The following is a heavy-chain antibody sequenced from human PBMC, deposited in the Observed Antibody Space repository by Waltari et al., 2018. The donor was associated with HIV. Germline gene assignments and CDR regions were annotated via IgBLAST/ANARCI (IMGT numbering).Heavy chain of an antibody. CDR2: IYTSGST. D-gene: IGHD3-16*02. J-gene: IGHJ3*02. CDR3: ARGLRLGELSLYKYAFDI. V-gene: IGHV4-4*07. Sequence: QVQLEASGPGLVKPSETLSLTCPVSGGSISSYYWRWIRLPAGKGLEWIGRIYTSGSTNYNPSLKSRVTMSVDTSKNQFSLKLSSVTAADTAVYYCARGLRLGELSLYKYAFDIWGQGTMVTVSS. CDR1: GGSISSYY.